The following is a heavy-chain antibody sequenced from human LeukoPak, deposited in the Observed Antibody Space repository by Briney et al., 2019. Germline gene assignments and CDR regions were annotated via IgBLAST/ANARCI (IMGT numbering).Heavy chain of an antibody. CDR1: GFTFSDYY. CDR2: ISSSSSYT. Sequence: GGSLRLSCAASGFTFSDYYMSWIRQAPGKGLEWVSYISSSSSYTNYADSVKGRFTISRDNAKNSLYLQMNSLRAEDTAVYYCARDRGDFWSGSHYYYYYGMDVWGQGTTVTVSS. V-gene: IGHV3-11*06. D-gene: IGHD3-3*01. CDR3: ARDRGDFWSGSHYYYYYGMDV. J-gene: IGHJ6*02.